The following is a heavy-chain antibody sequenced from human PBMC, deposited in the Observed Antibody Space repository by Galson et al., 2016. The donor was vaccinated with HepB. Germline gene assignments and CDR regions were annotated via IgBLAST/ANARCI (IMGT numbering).Heavy chain of an antibody. CDR2: FYYSGTT. V-gene: IGHV4-30-4*01. CDR1: GGSISSGDYC. Sequence: LSLTCTVSGGSISSGDYCWSWIRQPPGKGLEWIGYFYYSGTTYYNPSLKSRSTISVDTSKNQFSLKLSSVTAADTAVYYCARVHLGSNWSNNWFDPWGPGTLVTVSS. D-gene: IGHD6-13*01. J-gene: IGHJ5*02. CDR3: ARVHLGSNWSNNWFDP.